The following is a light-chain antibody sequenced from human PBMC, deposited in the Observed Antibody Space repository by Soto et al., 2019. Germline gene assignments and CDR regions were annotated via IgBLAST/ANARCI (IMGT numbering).Light chain of an antibody. CDR1: QSISSW. J-gene: IGKJ1*01. CDR3: QQYNSYWT. CDR2: DAS. V-gene: IGKV1-5*01. Sequence: DIQMTQSPSTLSASVGDRVTITCWASQSISSWLAWYQQKPGKAPKLLIYDASSLQGGVPSRFSGSGSGTEFTLTISSLQPDDFATYHCQQYNSYWTFGQGTKVEIK.